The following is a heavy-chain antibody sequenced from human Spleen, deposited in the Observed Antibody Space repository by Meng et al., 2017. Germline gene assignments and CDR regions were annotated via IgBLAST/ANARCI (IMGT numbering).Heavy chain of an antibody. J-gene: IGHJ6*02. CDR3: ARDDVPLWERYYYYGMDV. V-gene: IGHV4-31*03. CDR2: IYYSGST. CDR1: GGSISSGGYY. D-gene: IGHD5-18*01. Sequence: SETLSLTCTVSGGSISSGGYYWTWIRQHPGKGLEWIGYIYYSGSTYYNPSLKSRLTISVDTSQNQFSLNPISVTAADTAVYYCARDDVPLWERYYYYGMDVWGQGTTVTVSS.